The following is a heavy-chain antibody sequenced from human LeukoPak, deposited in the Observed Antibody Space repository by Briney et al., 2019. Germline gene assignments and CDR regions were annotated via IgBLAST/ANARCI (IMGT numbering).Heavy chain of an antibody. Sequence: ASVKVSCKASGYTFTSYDINWVRQAPGQGLEWMGWINPNSGGTNYAQKFQGRVTMTRDTSISTAYMELSRLRSDDTAVYYCARAAEREYSSSSGYYYYYMDVWGKGTTVTVSS. CDR1: GYTFTSYD. CDR3: ARAAEREYSSSSGYYYYYMDV. J-gene: IGHJ6*03. D-gene: IGHD6-6*01. CDR2: INPNSGGT. V-gene: IGHV1-2*02.